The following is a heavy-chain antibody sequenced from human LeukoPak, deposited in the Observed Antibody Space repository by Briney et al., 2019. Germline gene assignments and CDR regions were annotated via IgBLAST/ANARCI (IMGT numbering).Heavy chain of an antibody. CDR3: ARVAVVRGGNMDV. J-gene: IGHJ6*02. V-gene: IGHV3-48*03. CDR1: GFTFNSYE. D-gene: IGHD3-10*01. Sequence: QPGGSLRLSCAASGFTFNSYEMNWVRHAPGKGLEWVSYISGSGSAIYYADSVMGRFTISRDNAKVSLYLQMNSLRAEDTAVYYCARVAVVRGGNMDVWGQGTTVTVSS. CDR2: ISGSGSAI.